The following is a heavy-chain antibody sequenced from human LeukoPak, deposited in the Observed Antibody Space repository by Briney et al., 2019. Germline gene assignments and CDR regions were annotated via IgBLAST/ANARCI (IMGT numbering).Heavy chain of an antibody. Sequence: GRSLRLSCAASGFTFSSYGMHWVRQAPGKGLEWVAVIWYDGSSKYYADSVKGRFTISRDNSKNTLYLQMNSLRAEDTAVSYCAGAQTGYSSGGNWFDPWGQGTLVTVSS. V-gene: IGHV3-33*01. CDR3: AGAQTGYSSGGNWFDP. CDR1: GFTFSSYG. D-gene: IGHD6-19*01. CDR2: IWYDGSSK. J-gene: IGHJ5*02.